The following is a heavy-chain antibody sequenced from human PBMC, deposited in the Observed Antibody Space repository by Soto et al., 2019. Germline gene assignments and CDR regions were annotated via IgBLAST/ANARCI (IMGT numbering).Heavy chain of an antibody. CDR2: ISYDGSNK. Sequence: GGSLRLSCAASGFTFSSYAMHWVRQAPGKGLEWVAVISYDGSNKYYADSVKGRFTISRDNSKNTLYLQMNSLRAEDTAVYYCARDMAWVEYSYGYGPFDYWGQGTLVTVSS. D-gene: IGHD5-18*01. J-gene: IGHJ4*02. CDR1: GFTFSSYA. V-gene: IGHV3-30-3*01. CDR3: ARDMAWVEYSYGYGPFDY.